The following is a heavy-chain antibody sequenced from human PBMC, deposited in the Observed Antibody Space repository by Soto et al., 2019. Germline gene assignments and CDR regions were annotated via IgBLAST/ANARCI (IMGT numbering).Heavy chain of an antibody. CDR1: GGSVSSGSYY. D-gene: IGHD6-19*01. Sequence: QVQLQESGPGLVKPSETLSLTCTVSGGSVSSGSYYWSWIRQPPGKGLEWIGYIYYSGRTNYNHSIKSRVTISVETSKTQFSLKLSSVTAADTAVYYCARGIEGWYQGRYYYGMDVWGQGTTVTVSS. V-gene: IGHV4-61*01. J-gene: IGHJ6*02. CDR2: IYYSGRT. CDR3: ARGIEGWYQGRYYYGMDV.